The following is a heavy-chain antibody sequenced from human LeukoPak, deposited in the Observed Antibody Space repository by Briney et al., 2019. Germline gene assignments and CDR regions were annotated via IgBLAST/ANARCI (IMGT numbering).Heavy chain of an antibody. CDR2: IYYSGST. CDR1: GGSISSGGYY. Sequence: SETLSPTCTVSGGSISSGGYYWSWIRQHPGKGLEWIGYIYYSGSTYYNPSLKSRVTISVDTSKNQFSLKLSSVTAADTAVYYCARGGGYYYGADYWGQGTLVTVSS. J-gene: IGHJ4*02. V-gene: IGHV4-31*03. CDR3: ARGGGYYYGADY. D-gene: IGHD3-22*01.